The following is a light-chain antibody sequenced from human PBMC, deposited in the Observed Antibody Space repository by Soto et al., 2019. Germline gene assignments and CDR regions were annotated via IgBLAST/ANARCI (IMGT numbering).Light chain of an antibody. CDR2: DAS. Sequence: EVVLTQSPLTLSLSPGERATLSCRASQSIRSSLAWYQHKPGQVPRLLIYDASNRATGIPVRFTGSGSGTHFTLSISSLEPEDSAIYYWQQRSHGPPITFGQGTRLEIK. CDR3: QQRSHGPPIT. J-gene: IGKJ5*01. V-gene: IGKV3-11*01. CDR1: QSIRSS.